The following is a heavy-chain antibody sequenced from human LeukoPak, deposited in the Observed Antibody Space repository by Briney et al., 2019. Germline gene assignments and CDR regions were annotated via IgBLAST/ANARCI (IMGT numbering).Heavy chain of an antibody. CDR3: ARDPYSSGWYLAFDI. Sequence: PSETLSLTCTVSGGSISSYYWSWIRQPPGKGLEWIGYIYYSGSANYNPSLKSRVTISVDTSKNQFFLKLSSVTAADTAVYYCARDPYSSGWYLAFDIWGQGTMVTVSS. CDR2: IYYSGSA. V-gene: IGHV4-59*01. J-gene: IGHJ3*02. D-gene: IGHD6-19*01. CDR1: GGSISSYY.